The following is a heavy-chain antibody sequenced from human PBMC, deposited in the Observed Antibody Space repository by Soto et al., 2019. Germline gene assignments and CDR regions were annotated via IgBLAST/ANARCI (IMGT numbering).Heavy chain of an antibody. J-gene: IGHJ4*02. CDR3: ARCLVSAYGSGNYDALDY. V-gene: IGHV3-21*02. CDR1: GFTFSSYN. D-gene: IGHD3-10*01. Sequence: EVQLVESGGGLVKPGGSLRLFCVASGFTFSSYNMSWVRQAPGKGLEWVSSISSSSSYIYYADSVKGRFTISRDNAKNSLYLQMNSLRAEDTAVYYCARCLVSAYGSGNYDALDYWGQGTLVTVSS. CDR2: ISSSSSYI.